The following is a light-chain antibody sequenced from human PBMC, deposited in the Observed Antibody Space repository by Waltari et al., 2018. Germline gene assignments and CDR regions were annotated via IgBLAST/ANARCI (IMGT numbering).Light chain of an antibody. J-gene: IGLJ1*01. Sequence: QSALTQPPSASGSPGQSVTISCPGTSSDVGCYNYVSWYQQHPGKAPKLMIYEVNKRPSGVPDRFSGSKSGNTASLTVSGLQAEDEADYYCSSYSGSNDYVFGTGTEVTVL. CDR1: SSDVGCYNY. CDR3: SSYSGSNDYV. V-gene: IGLV2-8*01. CDR2: EVN.